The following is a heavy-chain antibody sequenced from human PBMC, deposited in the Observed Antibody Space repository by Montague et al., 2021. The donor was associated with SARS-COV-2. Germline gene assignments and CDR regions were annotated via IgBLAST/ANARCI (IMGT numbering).Heavy chain of an antibody. CDR1: GGSFSGFY. J-gene: IGHJ6*02. D-gene: IGHD1-1*01. V-gene: IGHV4-34*01. CDR2: INDSGST. Sequence: SETLSLTCTIHGGSFSGGSFSGFYWNWVRQAPGKGPEWIGEINDSGSTNYEPSLRSRVTISVDKSDNQLSLSLRSVTAADTGVYYCARDASSSRWLRGRERYHFYPMDVWGQGTTVTVSS. CDR3: ARDASSSRWLRGRERYHFYPMDV.